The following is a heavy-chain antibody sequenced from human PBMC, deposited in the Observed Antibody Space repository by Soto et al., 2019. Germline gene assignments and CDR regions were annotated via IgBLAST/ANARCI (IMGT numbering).Heavy chain of an antibody. D-gene: IGHD6-19*01. CDR3: AKGGRQWLVTSDFNY. Sequence: VQLVESGGGVVKPGRSLRLSCAASGFTFSDYAMHWVRQAPGKGLEWVAVVSHDGRNTHYADSVKGRFTISRDTSKNTVSLEMTSLRAEATAVYYCAKGGRQWLVTSDFNYWGQGALVTVSS. V-gene: IGHV3-30*18. CDR1: GFTFSDYA. J-gene: IGHJ4*02. CDR2: VSHDGRNT.